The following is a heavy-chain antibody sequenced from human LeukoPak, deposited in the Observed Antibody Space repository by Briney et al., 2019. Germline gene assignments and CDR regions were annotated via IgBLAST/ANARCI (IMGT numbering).Heavy chain of an antibody. D-gene: IGHD5-18*01. CDR1: GFAFSAYT. CDR2: IDSSSTYI. J-gene: IGHJ4*02. CDR3: ARERGYSYGTSEYYFDY. V-gene: IGHV3-21*01. Sequence: PGGSLRLSCAASGFAFSAYTINWVRQAPGKGLQWVSSIDSSSTYIYYADSVKGRFTISRDNSKNTLYLQMNSLRAEDTAVYYCARERGYSYGTSEYYFDYWGQGTLVTVSS.